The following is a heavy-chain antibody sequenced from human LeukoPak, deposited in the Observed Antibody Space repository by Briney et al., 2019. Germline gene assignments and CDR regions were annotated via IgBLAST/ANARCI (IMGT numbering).Heavy chain of an antibody. CDR1: GGSISSGGYS. J-gene: IGHJ4*02. CDR3: ATYIATTGTHL. V-gene: IGHV4-30-4*07. Sequence: NPSETLSLTCAVSGGSISSGGYSWSWIRQPPGKGLEWIGNIYYSGSTYYNPSLKSRVTISVDTSKSQFSLKLSSVSAADTAVYYCATYIATTGTHLWGQGTLVTVSS. D-gene: IGHD1-1*01. CDR2: IYYSGST.